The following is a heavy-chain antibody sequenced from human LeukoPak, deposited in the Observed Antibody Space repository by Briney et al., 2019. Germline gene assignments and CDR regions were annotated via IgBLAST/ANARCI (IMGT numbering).Heavy chain of an antibody. CDR1: GGSISSSSYY. D-gene: IGHD3-9*01. CDR2: IYYSGST. Sequence: PSETLSLTCTVSGGSISSSSYYWGWIRQPPGKGLEWIGSIYYSGSTYYNPSLKSRVTISVDTSKNQFSLKLSSVTAADTAVYYCARGGEYYDILTGYRLTSFDYWGQGTLVTVSS. CDR3: ARGGEYYDILTGYRLTSFDY. J-gene: IGHJ4*02. V-gene: IGHV4-39*01.